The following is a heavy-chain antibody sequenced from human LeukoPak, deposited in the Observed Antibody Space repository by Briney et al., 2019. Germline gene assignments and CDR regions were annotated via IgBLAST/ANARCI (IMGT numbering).Heavy chain of an antibody. CDR2: IYHSGST. D-gene: IGHD6-25*01. V-gene: IGHV4-30-2*01. CDR3: ARVSKARLPHFDY. CDR1: GGSISSGGYS. Sequence: PSETLSLTCAVSGGSISSGGYSWSWIRQPPGKGLEWIGYIYHSGSTYYNPSLKSRVTISVDRSKSQFSLKLSSVTAADTAVYYCARVSKARLPHFDYWGQGTLVTVSS. J-gene: IGHJ4*02.